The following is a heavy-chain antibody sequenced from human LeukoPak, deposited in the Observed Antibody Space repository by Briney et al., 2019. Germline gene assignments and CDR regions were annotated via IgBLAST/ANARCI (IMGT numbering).Heavy chain of an antibody. J-gene: IGHJ4*02. Sequence: SLXXXCVASGFTFSNYNMNWVRQAPGKGLEWVSYITLSSSTIYYADSVKGRFTISRDNVKNLLYMEMNSLRDEETAGYYCARXQRGIXXAXXYWGQGTLATVSS. CDR1: GFTFSNYN. D-gene: IGHD6-13*01. CDR3: ARXQRGIXXAXXY. CDR2: ITLSSSTI. V-gene: IGHV3-48*02.